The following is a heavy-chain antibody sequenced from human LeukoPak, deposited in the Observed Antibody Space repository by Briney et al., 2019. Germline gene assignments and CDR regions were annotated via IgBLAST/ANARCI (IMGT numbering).Heavy chain of an antibody. CDR1: GFTFSSSE. J-gene: IGHJ5*02. CDR2: ISYDGSNK. CDR3: AKVVGLSPKNWFDP. V-gene: IGHV3-30*18. Sequence: GGSLRLSCAASGFTFSSSEMNWVRQAPGKGLEWVAVISYDGSNKYCADSVKGRFTISRDNSKSTLYLQMNSLRAEDTAVYYCAKVVGLSPKNWFDPWGQGTLVTVSS. D-gene: IGHD3-10*01.